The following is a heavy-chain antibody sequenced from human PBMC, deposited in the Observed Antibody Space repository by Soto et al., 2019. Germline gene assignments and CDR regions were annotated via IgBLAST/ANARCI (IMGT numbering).Heavy chain of an antibody. D-gene: IGHD3-9*01. CDR1: GDSIRTYY. CDR3: ARVSPLIDYDISTGYPVYCYMDV. J-gene: IGHJ6*03. V-gene: IGHV4-59*01. Sequence: QVQLQESGPGLVKPSETLSLTCTVSGDSIRTYYWSWIRQPPGRGLEWIGYIYYSGNTNYNPSLKSRVTISVDMSKNQFSLKLSSVTAADTAVYYCARVSPLIDYDISTGYPVYCYMDVWGKGTTVTVSS. CDR2: IYYSGNT.